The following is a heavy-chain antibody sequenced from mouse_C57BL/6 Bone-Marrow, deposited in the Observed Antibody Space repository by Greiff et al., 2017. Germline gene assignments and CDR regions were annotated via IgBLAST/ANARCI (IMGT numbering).Heavy chain of an antibody. J-gene: IGHJ3*01. V-gene: IGHV1-69*01. CDR2: IDPSDSYT. CDR3: ARGGYDSWFAY. CDR1: GYTFTSYW. D-gene: IGHD2-2*01. Sequence: QVQLQQPGAELVMPGASVKLSCKASGYTFTSYWMHWVKQRPGQGLEWIGEIDPSDSYTNYNQKFKGKSTLTVDKSSRTAYMQLSSLTSEDSAVYFCARGGYDSWFAYWGQGTLVTVSA.